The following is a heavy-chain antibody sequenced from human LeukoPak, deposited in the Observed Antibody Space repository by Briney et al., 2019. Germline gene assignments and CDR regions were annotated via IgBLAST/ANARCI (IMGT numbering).Heavy chain of an antibody. V-gene: IGHV3-21*01. CDR3: ARDLISPRVYSYEFDY. Sequence: GGSLRLSCAASGFTFSSYSMNWVRQAPGKGLEWVSSISSSSSYIYYADSVKGRFTISRDNAKHSLYLQMNSLRAEDTAVYYCARDLISPRVYSYEFDYWGQGTLLTVSS. D-gene: IGHD5-18*01. CDR1: GFTFSSYS. J-gene: IGHJ4*02. CDR2: ISSSSSYI.